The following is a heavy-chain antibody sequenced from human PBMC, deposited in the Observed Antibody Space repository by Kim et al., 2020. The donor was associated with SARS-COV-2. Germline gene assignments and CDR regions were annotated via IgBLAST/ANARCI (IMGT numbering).Heavy chain of an antibody. CDR2: IWYDGSNK. CDR3: ARDTPIAVAGSQPEYFQR. Sequence: GGSLRLSCAASGFTFSSYGMHWVRQAPGKGLEWVADIWYDGSNKYYADSVKGRFTISRDNSKNTLYLQMNSLRAEDTAVYYCARDTPIAVAGSQPEYFQRWGQGTVAAVSS. V-gene: IGHV3-33*01. D-gene: IGHD6-19*01. J-gene: IGHJ1*01. CDR1: GFTFSSYG.